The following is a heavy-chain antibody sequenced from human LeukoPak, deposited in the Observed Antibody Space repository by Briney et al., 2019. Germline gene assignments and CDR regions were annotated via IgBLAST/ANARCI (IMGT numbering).Heavy chain of an antibody. V-gene: IGHV4-38-2*02. J-gene: IGHJ4*02. CDR1: GYSISSGPY. CDR2: MYHGGTT. CDR3: ARDCTGGTCYLDY. Sequence: SETLSLTCTVSGYSISSGPYWGWIRQPPGKGLEWIVSMYHGGTTYHNPSFKSRVTISVDTSRNQISLRLSSVTAADTAVYYCARDCTGGTCYLDYWGQGTLVTVSS. D-gene: IGHD2-8*02.